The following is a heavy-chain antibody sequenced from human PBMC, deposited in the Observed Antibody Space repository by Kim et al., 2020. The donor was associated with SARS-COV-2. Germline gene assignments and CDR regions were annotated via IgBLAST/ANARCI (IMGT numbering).Heavy chain of an antibody. V-gene: IGHV4-4*02. J-gene: IGHJ4*02. CDR3: ASVHYDSSGYYFGYFDY. Sequence: SETLSLTCAVSGGSISSSNWWSWVRQPPGKGLEWIGEIYHSGSTNYNPSLKSRVTISVEKSKNQFSLKLSSVTAADTAVYYCASVHYDSSGYYFGYFDYWGQGTLVTVSS. CDR1: GGSISSSNW. CDR2: IYHSGST. D-gene: IGHD3-22*01.